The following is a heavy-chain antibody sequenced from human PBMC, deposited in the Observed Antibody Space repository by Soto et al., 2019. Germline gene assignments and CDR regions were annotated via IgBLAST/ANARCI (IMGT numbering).Heavy chain of an antibody. Sequence: SETLSLTCAVYGGSFSGYYWSWIRQPPGKGLEWIGEINHSGSTNYNPSLKSRVTISVDTSKNQFSLKLSSVTAADTAVYYCARGKRGRYCSSTSCLNYFYYYMDVWGKGTTLTVSS. J-gene: IGHJ6*03. CDR3: ARGKRGRYCSSTSCLNYFYYYMDV. CDR2: INHSGST. CDR1: GGSFSGYY. V-gene: IGHV4-34*01. D-gene: IGHD2-2*01.